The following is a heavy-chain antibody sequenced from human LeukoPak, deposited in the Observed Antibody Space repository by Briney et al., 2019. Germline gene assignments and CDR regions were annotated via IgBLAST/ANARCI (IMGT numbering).Heavy chain of an antibody. D-gene: IGHD2-8*01. CDR1: GFTFSNHW. J-gene: IGHJ4*02. Sequence: PGGSLGLSCAVSGFTFSNHWMGWVRQAPGKGLEWVANIKEDGREKYYVDSVKARFTISRDNAKNSLYLQMNSLRAEDTAVYYCARYRGLGGVYYFDYWGQGTLIDGS. CDR3: ARYRGLGGVYYFDY. V-gene: IGHV3-7*04. CDR2: IKEDGREK.